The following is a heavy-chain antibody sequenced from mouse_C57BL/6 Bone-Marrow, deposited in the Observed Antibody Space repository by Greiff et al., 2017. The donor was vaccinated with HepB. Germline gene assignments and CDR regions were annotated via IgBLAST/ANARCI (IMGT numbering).Heavy chain of an antibody. CDR3: VRSPYSNYEDYAMDY. J-gene: IGHJ4*01. CDR1: GFSFNTYA. V-gene: IGHV10-1*01. Sequence: EVMLVESGGGLVQPKGSLKLSCAASGFSFNTYAMNWVRQAPGKGLEWVARIRSKSNNYATYYADSVKDRFTISRDDSESMLYLQMNNLKTEDTAMYYCVRSPYSNYEDYAMDYWGQGTSVTVSS. D-gene: IGHD2-5*01. CDR2: IRSKSNNYAT.